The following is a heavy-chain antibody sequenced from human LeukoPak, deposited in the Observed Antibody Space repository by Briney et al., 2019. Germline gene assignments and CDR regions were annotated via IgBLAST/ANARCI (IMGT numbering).Heavy chain of an antibody. V-gene: IGHV3-23*01. Sequence: GGSLRLSCAASGFTFSSYAMSWFRQAPGKGREWVSAISGSGGSTYYADSVKGRFTISRDNSKNTLYLQMNSLRAEDTAVYYCAKDVDYDFWSGPYTGWFDPWGQGTLVTVSS. CDR2: ISGSGGST. CDR3: AKDVDYDFWSGPYTGWFDP. CDR1: GFTFSSYA. J-gene: IGHJ5*02. D-gene: IGHD3-3*01.